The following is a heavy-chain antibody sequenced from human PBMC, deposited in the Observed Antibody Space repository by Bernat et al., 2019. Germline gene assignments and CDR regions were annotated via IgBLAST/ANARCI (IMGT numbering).Heavy chain of an antibody. CDR1: GFIFSSYG. CDR2: IWWDASNT. D-gene: IGHD6-13*01. Sequence: QVQLVESGGRVVQPGTSLRLSCEASGFIFSSYGMHWVRQAPGKGLEWVGVIWWDASNTHYSDAVRCRFIISRDDSKNTLFLQMNSLRGDDTAIYYCAREGWSTLAAAGMGADYWGQGTLVSVSS. J-gene: IGHJ4*02. CDR3: AREGWSTLAAAGMGADY. V-gene: IGHV3-33*01.